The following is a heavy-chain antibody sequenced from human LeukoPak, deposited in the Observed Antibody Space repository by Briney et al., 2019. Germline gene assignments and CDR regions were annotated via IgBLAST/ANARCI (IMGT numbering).Heavy chain of an antibody. D-gene: IGHD3-10*01. V-gene: IGHV1-2*02. Sequence: ASVKVSCKASGYTFTGYYMHWVRQAPGQGLEWMGWINPNSGGTNYAQKFQGRVTMTRDMSISTAYMELSRLGSDDTAVFYCASGGASSWPELITMVRGVIITGPWGQGTLVTVSS. CDR1: GYTFTGYY. CDR2: INPNSGGT. CDR3: ASGGASSWPELITMVRGVIITGP. J-gene: IGHJ5*02.